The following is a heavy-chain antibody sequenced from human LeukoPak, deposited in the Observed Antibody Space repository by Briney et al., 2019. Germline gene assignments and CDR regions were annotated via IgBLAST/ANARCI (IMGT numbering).Heavy chain of an antibody. CDR3: AKDRSGWYGNDAFDI. CDR2: ISSSSSYI. Sequence: GGSLRLSCAASGFTFSSYSMNWVRQAPGKGLEWVSSISSSSSYIYYADSVKGRFTISRDNSKNTPYLQMNSLRAEDTAVYYCAKDRSGWYGNDAFDIWGQGTMVTVSS. J-gene: IGHJ3*02. V-gene: IGHV3-21*04. D-gene: IGHD6-19*01. CDR1: GFTFSSYS.